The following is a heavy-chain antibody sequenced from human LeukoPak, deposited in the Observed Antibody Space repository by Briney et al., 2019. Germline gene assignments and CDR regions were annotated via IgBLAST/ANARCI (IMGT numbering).Heavy chain of an antibody. CDR3: AKEGDSGWYGDY. Sequence: PGGSLRLSCAASGFTFSSYGMHWVRQAPGKGLEWVALISYDGSNKYYADSVKGRFTISRDNSKKTLYLQMNSLRAEDTATYYCAKEGDSGWYGDYWGQGTLVTVSS. D-gene: IGHD6-19*01. CDR2: ISYDGSNK. CDR1: GFTFSSYG. J-gene: IGHJ4*02. V-gene: IGHV3-30*18.